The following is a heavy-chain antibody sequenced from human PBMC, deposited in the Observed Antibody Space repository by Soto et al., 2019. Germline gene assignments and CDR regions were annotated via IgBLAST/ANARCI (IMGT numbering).Heavy chain of an antibody. CDR1: GFSLSTSGVG. CDR3: ARGLASLPVFAFDV. D-gene: IGHD3-3*02. Sequence: QMTLKESGPTLVKPTQTLTLTCSFSGFSLSTSGVGVGWVRQPPGKALEWLALIYWSGDERYRPSLRSRLTITKATSKNQVVLIMTSMDPVDTGTYYCARGLASLPVFAFDVWGQGTTVTVSS. CDR2: IYWSGDE. J-gene: IGHJ3*01. V-gene: IGHV2-5*04.